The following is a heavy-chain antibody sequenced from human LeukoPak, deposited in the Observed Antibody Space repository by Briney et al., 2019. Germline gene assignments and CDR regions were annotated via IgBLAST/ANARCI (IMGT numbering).Heavy chain of an antibody. D-gene: IGHD4-23*01. CDR1: GGSISSSSYY. J-gene: IGHJ3*02. CDR2: IYYSGST. CDR3: ARDSATTVVTPVAFDI. V-gene: IGHV4-39*07. Sequence: SETLSLTCTVSGGSISSSSYYWGWIRQPPGKGLEWIGSIYYSGSTYYNPSLKSRVTISVDTSKNQFSLKLSSVTAADTAVYYCARDSATTVVTPVAFDIWGQGTMVTVSS.